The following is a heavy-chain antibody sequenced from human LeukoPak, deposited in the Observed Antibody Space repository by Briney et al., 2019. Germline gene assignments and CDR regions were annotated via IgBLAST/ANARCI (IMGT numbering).Heavy chain of an antibody. D-gene: IGHD3-10*01. Sequence: SETLSLTCTVSGGSISSYYWSWIRQPPGKGLEWIGEINHSGSTNSNPSLKSRVTISVDTSKNQFSLKLTSVTAADTAVYYCARKYYYGSGDNFDYWGQGTLVTVSS. CDR1: GGSISSYY. CDR2: INHSGST. J-gene: IGHJ4*02. CDR3: ARKYYYGSGDNFDY. V-gene: IGHV4-34*01.